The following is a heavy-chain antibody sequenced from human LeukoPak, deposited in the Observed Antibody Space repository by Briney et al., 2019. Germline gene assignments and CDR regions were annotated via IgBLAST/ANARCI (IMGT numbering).Heavy chain of an antibody. CDR1: GGSISSYY. D-gene: IGHD1-14*01. J-gene: IGHJ3*02. CDR2: IYYSGST. CDR3: ASRNMPSNRRSAFDI. V-gene: IGHV4-59*12. Sequence: SETLSLTCTVSGGSISSYYWSWIRQPPGKGLEWIGYIYYSGSTNYNPSLKSRVTISVDTSKNQFSLKLSSVTAADTAVYYCASRNMPSNRRSAFDIWGQGTMVTVSS.